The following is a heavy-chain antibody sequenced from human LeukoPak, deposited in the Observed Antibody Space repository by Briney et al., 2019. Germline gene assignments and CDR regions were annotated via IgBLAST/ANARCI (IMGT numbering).Heavy chain of an antibody. CDR1: GFTFSSYS. V-gene: IGHV3-48*01. D-gene: IGHD2-15*01. CDR3: ASSGGVVVVAVGDAFDI. CDR2: ISSSSSTI. J-gene: IGHJ3*02. Sequence: GGSLRLSCAASGFTFSSYSMNWVRQAPGKGLEWVSYISSSSSTIYHADSVKGRFTISRDNAKNSLYLQMNSLRAEDTAVYYCASSGGVVVVAVGDAFDIWGQGTMVTVSS.